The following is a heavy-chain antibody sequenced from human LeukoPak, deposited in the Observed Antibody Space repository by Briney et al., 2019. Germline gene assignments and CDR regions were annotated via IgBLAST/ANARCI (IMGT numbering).Heavy chain of an antibody. CDR3: AKDHEIAVAGDWFDP. CDR2: ISGSGGST. CDR1: GFTFSSYA. Sequence: GGSLRLSCAASGFTFSSYAMSWVRQAPGKGLEWVSAISGSGGSTYYADSVKGRFTISRDNSKNTLYLQMNSLRAEDTAVYYCAKDHEIAVAGDWFDPWGRGTLVTVSS. V-gene: IGHV3-23*01. D-gene: IGHD6-19*01. J-gene: IGHJ5*02.